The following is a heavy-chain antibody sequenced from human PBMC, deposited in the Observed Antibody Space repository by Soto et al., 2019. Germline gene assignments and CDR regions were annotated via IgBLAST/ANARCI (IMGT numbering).Heavy chain of an antibody. V-gene: IGHV4-59*02. CDR1: CGSVTSFY. CDR3: ARGWFGELSRFFEY. Sequence: ALSLTCAFSCGSVTSFYLSLIRKAPGKGLEWIGYMCHSGTTRYNASLESRVSISMDTSKNQFSLNLNSVTAADTAVYFCARGWFGELSRFFEYWGQGMLVTVSS. D-gene: IGHD3-10*01. CDR2: MCHSGTT. J-gene: IGHJ4*02.